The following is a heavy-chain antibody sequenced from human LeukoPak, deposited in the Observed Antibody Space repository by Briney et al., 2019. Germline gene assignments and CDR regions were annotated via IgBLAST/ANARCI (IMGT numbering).Heavy chain of an antibody. CDR2: IYTSGST. D-gene: IGHD6-13*01. V-gene: IGHV4-4*09. CDR3: AREQQLVDY. CDR1: GGSISSYY. Sequence: SETLSLTCTVSGGSISSYYWSWIRQPPGKGLEWIGYIYTSGSTNYNPSLKSRVTISVDTSKNQFSLKLSSVTAADTAVYYCAREQQLVDYWGQGTLVTVSS. J-gene: IGHJ4*02.